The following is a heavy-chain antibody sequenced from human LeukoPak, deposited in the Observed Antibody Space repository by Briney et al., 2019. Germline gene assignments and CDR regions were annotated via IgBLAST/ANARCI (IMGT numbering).Heavy chain of an antibody. CDR2: IYYSGST. V-gene: IGHV4-59*01. Sequence: KPSETLSLTCTVSDGSITSYYWSWIRQPPGKGLEWIGYIYYSGSTNYNPSLKSRVTISVDTSKNQFSLKLSSVTAADTAVYYCARGVSSWYYVPLYYFDYWGQGTLVTVSS. D-gene: IGHD6-13*01. J-gene: IGHJ4*02. CDR1: DGSITSYY. CDR3: ARGVSSWYYVPLYYFDY.